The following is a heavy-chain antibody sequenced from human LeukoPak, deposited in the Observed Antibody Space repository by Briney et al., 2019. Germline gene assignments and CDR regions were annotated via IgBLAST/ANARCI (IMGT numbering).Heavy chain of an antibody. CDR1: GYTFTTYY. D-gene: IGHD1-1*01. CDR2: INPSGGST. Sequence: ASVKVSCKAAGYTFTTYYMHWVRQAPGHGVEWMGTINPSGGSTSYAQRFQGRVTMTRDTSTSTVYMELSSLRSEDTAVYYCARGGRGEGTGTTRVAFDIWGQGTMVTVSS. CDR3: ARGGRGEGTGTTRVAFDI. V-gene: IGHV1-46*01. J-gene: IGHJ3*02.